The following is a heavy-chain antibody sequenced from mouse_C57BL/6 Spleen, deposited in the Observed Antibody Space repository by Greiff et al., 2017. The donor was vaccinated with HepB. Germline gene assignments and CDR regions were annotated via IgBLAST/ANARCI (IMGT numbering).Heavy chain of an antibody. J-gene: IGHJ4*01. V-gene: IGHV1-52*01. CDR1: GYTFTSYW. CDR2: IDPSDSET. Sequence: QVHVKQPGAELVRPGSSVKLSCKASGYTFTSYWMHWVKQRPIQGLEWIGNIDPSDSETHYNQKFKDKATLTVDKSSSTAYMQLSSLTSEDSAVYYCARENSSGYGGMDYWGQGTSVTVSS. CDR3: ARENSSGYGGMDY. D-gene: IGHD3-2*02.